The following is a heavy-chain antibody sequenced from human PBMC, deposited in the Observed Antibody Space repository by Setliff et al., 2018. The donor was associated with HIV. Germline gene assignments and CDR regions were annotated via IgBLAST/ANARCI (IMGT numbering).Heavy chain of an antibody. J-gene: IGHJ2*01. Sequence: SVKVSCKASGGTFSSYAISWVRQAPGQGLEWMGGIIPIFGTANYAQKFQGRVTVTTDESTSTAYMELSSLRSEDTAVYYCARDQGAVAGPTYWYFDLWGRGTLVTVSS. V-gene: IGHV1-69*05. CDR1: GGTFSSYA. CDR2: IIPIFGTA. D-gene: IGHD6-19*01. CDR3: ARDQGAVAGPTYWYFDL.